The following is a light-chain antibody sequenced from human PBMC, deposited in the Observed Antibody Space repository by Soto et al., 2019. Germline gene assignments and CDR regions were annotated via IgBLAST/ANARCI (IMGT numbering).Light chain of an antibody. CDR3: SSYTTSTLFV. CDR2: EVS. CDR1: SSDVGDYNY. Sequence: QSVLTQPASVSGSPGQSITISCTGTSSDVGDYNYVSWYQQHPGKAPKLVIFEVSTRPSGVSNRFSGSKSGNTASLTISGLQAEDEADYYCSSYTTSTLFVFGTGTKLTVL. V-gene: IGLV2-14*01. J-gene: IGLJ1*01.